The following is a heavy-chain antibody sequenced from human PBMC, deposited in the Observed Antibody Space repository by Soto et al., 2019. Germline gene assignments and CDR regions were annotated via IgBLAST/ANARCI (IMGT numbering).Heavy chain of an antibody. V-gene: IGHV3-49*04. CDR1: GFTFGDYA. CDR3: TRVLDSSGYWGHYYYGMDV. Sequence: GGSLRLSCTASGFTFGDYAMSWVRQAPGKGLEWVGFIRSKAYGGTTEYAASVKGRFTISRDDSKSIAYLQMNSLKTEDTAVYYCTRVLDSSGYWGHYYYGMDVWGQGTTVTVSS. J-gene: IGHJ6*02. D-gene: IGHD3-22*01. CDR2: IRSKAYGGTT.